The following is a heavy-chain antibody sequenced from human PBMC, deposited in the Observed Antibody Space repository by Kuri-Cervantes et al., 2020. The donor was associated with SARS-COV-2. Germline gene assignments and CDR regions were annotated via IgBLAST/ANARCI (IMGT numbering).Heavy chain of an antibody. J-gene: IGHJ4*02. V-gene: IGHV3-48*02. D-gene: IGHD3-22*01. CDR1: GFTFSSYR. Sequence: GGSLRLSCAASGFTFSSYRMNWVRQAPGKGLEGVSYISSSSSTIYYADSVKGRFTISKDNAKNSLYLQMNSLRDEDTAVYYCARDGGGYYDSSGYYGQLGFDYWGQGTLVTVSS. CDR3: ARDGGGYYDSSGYYGQLGFDY. CDR2: ISSSSSTI.